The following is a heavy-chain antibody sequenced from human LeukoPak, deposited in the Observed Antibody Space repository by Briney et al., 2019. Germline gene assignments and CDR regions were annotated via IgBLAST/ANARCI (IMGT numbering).Heavy chain of an antibody. CDR2: IYYSGST. V-gene: IGHV4-30-4*08. CDR3: ARAEGGSSFEAFDY. D-gene: IGHD6-6*01. CDR1: GGSISSGDYY. Sequence: PSETLSLTCTVSGGSISSGDYYWSWIRQPPGKGLEWIGYIYYSGSTYYNPSLKSRVTISVDTSKNQFSPKLSSVTAADTAVYYCARAEGGSSFEAFDYWGQGTLVTVSS. J-gene: IGHJ4*02.